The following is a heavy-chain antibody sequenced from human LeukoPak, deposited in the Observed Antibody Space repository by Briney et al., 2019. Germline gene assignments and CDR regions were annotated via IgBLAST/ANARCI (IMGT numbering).Heavy chain of an antibody. J-gene: IGHJ4*02. Sequence: SETLSLTCSVSGDSITGYYWSWIRQPPGKGLEWIGEINHSGSTNYNPSLKSRVTISVDTSKNQFSLKLSSVTAADTAVYYCAKDQYYYDSSGYYPLDYWGQGTLVTVSA. D-gene: IGHD3-22*01. CDR3: AKDQYYYDSSGYYPLDY. CDR1: GDSITGYY. CDR2: INHSGST. V-gene: IGHV4-34*01.